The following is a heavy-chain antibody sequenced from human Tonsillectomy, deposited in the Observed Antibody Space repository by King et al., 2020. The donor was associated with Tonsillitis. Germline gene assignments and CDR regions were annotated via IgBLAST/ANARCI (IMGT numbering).Heavy chain of an antibody. CDR2: ISYDGSNK. Sequence: VQLVESGGGVVQPGRSLRLSCAASGFTFSSYGMHWVRQAPGKGLEWVAVISYDGSNKYYADSVKGRFTISRDNSKKTLYLQMNSLRAEDTAVYYCAKDWAIFGVVSNWFDPWGQGTLVTVSS. V-gene: IGHV3-30*18. CDR1: GFTFSSYG. CDR3: AKDWAIFGVVSNWFDP. D-gene: IGHD3-3*01. J-gene: IGHJ5*02.